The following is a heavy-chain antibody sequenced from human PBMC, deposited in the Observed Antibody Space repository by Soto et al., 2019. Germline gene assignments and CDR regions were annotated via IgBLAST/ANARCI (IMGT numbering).Heavy chain of an antibody. J-gene: IGHJ6*02. CDR2: ISAYNGNT. V-gene: IGHV1-18*01. CDR1: GYTFTSYG. D-gene: IGHD5-12*01. Sequence: ASVKVSCKASGYTFTSYGISWVRQAPGQGLEWMGWISAYNGNTNYAQKLQGRVTMTTDTSTSTAYMELRSLRSDDTAVYYCARYVVIVAGDDKKYYYYYGMDGWGQGTRVAVSS. CDR3: ARYVVIVAGDDKKYYYYYGMDG.